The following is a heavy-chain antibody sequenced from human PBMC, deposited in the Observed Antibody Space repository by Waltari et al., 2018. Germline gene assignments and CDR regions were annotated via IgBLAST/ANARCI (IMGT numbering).Heavy chain of an antibody. V-gene: IGHV3-30*04. Sequence: QVQLVESGGGVVQPGRSLRLSCAASEFTFSSFAMPWVRQAPGKGLGWVAVISYNGRNIYYGDSVKGRFTISRDNAKKMLYLQMNSLRAEDTAVYYCARDLCDRTNCHGMDVWGQGTTVTVSS. CDR1: EFTFSSFA. CDR2: ISYNGRNI. D-gene: IGHD1-1*01. CDR3: ARDLCDRTNCHGMDV. J-gene: IGHJ6*02.